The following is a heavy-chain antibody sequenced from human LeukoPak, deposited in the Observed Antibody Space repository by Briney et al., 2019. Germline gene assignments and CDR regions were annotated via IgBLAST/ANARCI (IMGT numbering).Heavy chain of an antibody. CDR3: ARGRGYSGYWISRGWFDP. D-gene: IGHD5-12*01. V-gene: IGHV1-8*02. Sequence: GASVKVSCKASGGTSNSHAISWVRQAAGQGLEWMGWMNPNSGNTGYAQKFQGRVTMTRNTSISTAYMELSSLRSEDTAVYYCARGRGYSGYWISRGWFDPWGQGTLVTVSS. CDR2: MNPNSGNT. J-gene: IGHJ5*02. CDR1: GGTSNSHA.